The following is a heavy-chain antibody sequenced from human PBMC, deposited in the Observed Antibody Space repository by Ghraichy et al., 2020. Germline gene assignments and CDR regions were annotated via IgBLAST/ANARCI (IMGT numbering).Heavy chain of an antibody. Sequence: SVKVSCKASGGTFSSYAISWVRQAPGQGLEWMGGIIPIFGTANYAQKFQGRVTITADESTSTAYMELSSLRSEDTAVYYCARIQLELPEPTLHYGMDVWGQGTTVTVSS. CDR3: ARIQLELPEPTLHYGMDV. J-gene: IGHJ6*02. D-gene: IGHD1-7*01. CDR1: GGTFSSYA. CDR2: IIPIFGTA. V-gene: IGHV1-69*13.